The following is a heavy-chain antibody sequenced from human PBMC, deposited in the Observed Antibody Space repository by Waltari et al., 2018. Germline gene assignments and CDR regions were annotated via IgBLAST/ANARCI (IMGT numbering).Heavy chain of an antibody. J-gene: IGHJ3*01. D-gene: IGHD6-19*01. V-gene: IGHV1-69-2*01. CDR2: VDPGDGET. CDR3: ATALGDSSSASRPFDF. Sequence: EVQLLQSGAELKEPGTTVRISCKVSGYTFSDYYIHWVQQAPGKGLRWMGLVDPGDGETIYADNCQGRVTISADTSTDTAFMELSSLRSEDTAVFYCATALGDSSSASRPFDFWGQGTMITVSS. CDR1: GYTFSDYY.